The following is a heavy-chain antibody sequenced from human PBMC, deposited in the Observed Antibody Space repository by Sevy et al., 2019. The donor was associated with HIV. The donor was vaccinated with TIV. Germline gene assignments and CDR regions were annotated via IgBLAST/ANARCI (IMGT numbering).Heavy chain of an antibody. CDR3: ARALYDFWSGYYQPTFDY. D-gene: IGHD3-3*01. CDR2: IYHSGST. J-gene: IGHJ4*02. V-gene: IGHV4-30-2*01. CDR1: GGSISSGGYS. Sequence: SETLSLTCAVSGGSISSGGYSWSWIRQPPGKGLEWIGHIYHSGSTYYNPSLKSRVTISVDRSKNQFSLKLSSVTAADTAVYYCARALYDFWSGYYQPTFDYWGQGTLVTVSS.